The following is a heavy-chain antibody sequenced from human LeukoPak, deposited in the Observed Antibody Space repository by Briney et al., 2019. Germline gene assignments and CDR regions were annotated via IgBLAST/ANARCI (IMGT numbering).Heavy chain of an antibody. Sequence: GGSLRVSCVASGFTFISYWMHWVRQAPGKGLVWVSRINSDGSSTSYAESVKGRFTISGDNAKNTLYLQMNSLRAEDTAVYYCARPDKGPFDPWGQGTLVTVSS. V-gene: IGHV3-74*01. CDR2: INSDGSST. D-gene: IGHD3-9*01. CDR3: ARPDKGPFDP. J-gene: IGHJ5*02. CDR1: GFTFISYW.